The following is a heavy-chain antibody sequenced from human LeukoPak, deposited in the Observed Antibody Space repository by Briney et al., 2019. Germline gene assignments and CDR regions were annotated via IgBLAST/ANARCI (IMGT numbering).Heavy chain of an antibody. CDR3: ARDISSSYYYYMDV. V-gene: IGHV3-21*01. D-gene: IGHD6-6*01. CDR2: ISSSSSYI. CDR1: GFTFSSYS. Sequence: GGSLRLSCAASGFTFSSYSMNWVRQAPGKGLEWVSSISSSSSYIYYADSVKGRFTISRDNAKNSLYLQMNSPRAEDTAVYYCARDISSSYYYYMDVWGKGTTVTVSS. J-gene: IGHJ6*03.